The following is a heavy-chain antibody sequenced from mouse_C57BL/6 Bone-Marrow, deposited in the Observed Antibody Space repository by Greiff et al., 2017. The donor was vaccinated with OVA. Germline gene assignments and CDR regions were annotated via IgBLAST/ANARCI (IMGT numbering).Heavy chain of an antibody. CDR3: ARGDYDPAWFAY. J-gene: IGHJ3*01. Sequence: EVKLVESGGGLVQPGGSLKLSCAASGFTFSDYYMYWVRQTPEKRLEWVAYISNGGGSTYYPDTVKGRFTISRDNAKNTLYLQMSRLKSEDTAMYYCARGDYDPAWFAYWGQGTLVTVSA. CDR2: ISNGGGST. D-gene: IGHD2-4*01. CDR1: GFTFSDYY. V-gene: IGHV5-12*01.